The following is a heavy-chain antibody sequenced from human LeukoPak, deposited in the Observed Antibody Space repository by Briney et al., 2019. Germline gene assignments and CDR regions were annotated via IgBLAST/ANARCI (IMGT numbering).Heavy chain of an antibody. V-gene: IGHV6-1*01. CDR1: GDSVSSNSAA. Sequence: SQTLSLTCAISGDSVSSNSAAWNWIRQSPSRGLEWLGRTYYRSKWYNDYAVSVKSRITINPDTSKNQFSLQLNSVTPEDTAVYYCARGYYYDRTGHYYGAYDYWGQGTLVTVSS. D-gene: IGHD3-22*01. CDR2: TYYRSKWYN. J-gene: IGHJ4*02. CDR3: ARGYYYDRTGHYYGAYDY.